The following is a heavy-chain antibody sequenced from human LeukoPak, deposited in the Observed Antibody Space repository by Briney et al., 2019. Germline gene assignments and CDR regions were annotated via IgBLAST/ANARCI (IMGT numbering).Heavy chain of an antibody. Sequence: SETLSLTCVVYGGSFSGYYWSWIRKPPGKGLEWIGEINHSGNTNYNPSLKSRVTISVDTSKNQFSLKMRSVTAADTAVYYCARVSWEMGDAFDIWGQGTMVTVSS. CDR1: GGSFSGYY. D-gene: IGHD1-26*01. CDR3: ARVSWEMGDAFDI. J-gene: IGHJ3*02. CDR2: INHSGNT. V-gene: IGHV4-34*01.